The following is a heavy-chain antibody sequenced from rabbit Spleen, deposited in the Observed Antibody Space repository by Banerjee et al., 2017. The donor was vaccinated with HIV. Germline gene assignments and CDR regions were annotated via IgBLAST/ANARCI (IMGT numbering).Heavy chain of an antibody. Sequence: QSLEESGGDLVKPGASLTLTCIASGVSFSGSSYMCWVRQAPGKGLEWIACIEGGSSDFTYFASWAKGRFTISKTSSTTVTLQMTSLTAADTATYFCARGPVSGIHTYVDYFNLWGPGTLVTVS. D-gene: IGHD1-1*01. CDR2: IEGGSSDFT. J-gene: IGHJ4*01. V-gene: IGHV1S40*01. CDR3: ARGPVSGIHTYVDYFNL. CDR1: GVSFSGSSY.